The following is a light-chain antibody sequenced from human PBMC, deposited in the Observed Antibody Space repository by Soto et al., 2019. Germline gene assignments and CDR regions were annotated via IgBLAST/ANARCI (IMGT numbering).Light chain of an antibody. CDR3: QQYNVWPLT. CDR2: VAS. CDR1: PRFRKN. Sequence: EIMVKQSPANPFVSPGEKGNPSCRASPRFRKNLAWYQQKPCQTPKLLIYVASTRATGIPARFSGSGSGTEFTLTISSLQSEDFAVYYCQQYNVWPLTFGGGTKVEFK. V-gene: IGKV3-15*01. J-gene: IGKJ4*01.